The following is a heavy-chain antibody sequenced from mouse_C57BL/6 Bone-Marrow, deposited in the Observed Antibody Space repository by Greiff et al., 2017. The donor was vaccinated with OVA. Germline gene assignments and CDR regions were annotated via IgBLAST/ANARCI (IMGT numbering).Heavy chain of an antibody. CDR2: IYPGSGST. CDR1: GYTFTSYW. J-gene: IGHJ2*01. D-gene: IGHD2-4*01. Sequence: QVQLQQPGAELVKPGASVKMSCKASGYTFTSYWITWVKQRPGQGLEWIGDIYPGSGSTNYNEKFKSKATLTVDTSSSTAYMQLSSLTSEDSAVYYCARGNPERIYYDYGDYWGQGTTLTVSS. V-gene: IGHV1-55*01. CDR3: ARGNPERIYYDYGDY.